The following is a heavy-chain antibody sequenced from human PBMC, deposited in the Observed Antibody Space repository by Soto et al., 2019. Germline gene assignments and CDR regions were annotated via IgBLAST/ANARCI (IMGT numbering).Heavy chain of an antibody. CDR2: IYYSGST. J-gene: IGHJ6*02. V-gene: IGHV4-59*01. CDR3: ARGQGSSGYYPYYYYGMDV. D-gene: IGHD3-22*01. Sequence: SETLSLTCTVSGGSISSYYWSWIRQPPGKGLEWIGYIYYSGSTNYNPSLKSRVTISVDTSKNQFSLKLSSVTAADTAVYYCARGQGSSGYYPYYYYGMDVWGQGTTVTVSS. CDR1: GGSISSYY.